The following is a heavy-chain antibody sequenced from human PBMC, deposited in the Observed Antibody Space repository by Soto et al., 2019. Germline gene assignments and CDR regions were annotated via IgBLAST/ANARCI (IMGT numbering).Heavy chain of an antibody. J-gene: IGHJ4*02. Sequence: GESLKISCKGSGYSFTSYWIGWVRQMPGKGLEWMGIIYPGDSDTRYSPSFQGQVTISADKSISTAYLQWSSLKASDTAMYYCATGDYGDYGPYYFDYWGQGTLVTVSS. D-gene: IGHD4-17*01. CDR1: GYSFTSYW. CDR3: ATGDYGDYGPYYFDY. V-gene: IGHV5-51*01. CDR2: IYPGDSDT.